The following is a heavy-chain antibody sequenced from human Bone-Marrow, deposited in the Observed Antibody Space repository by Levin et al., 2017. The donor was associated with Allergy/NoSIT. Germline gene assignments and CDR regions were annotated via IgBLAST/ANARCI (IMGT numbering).Heavy chain of an antibody. CDR1: GFTFSDFA. CDR2: ISAAGGST. D-gene: IGHD4-11*01. V-gene: IGHV3-23*01. Sequence: GGSLRLSCVASGFTFSDFAMSWVRQAPGKGLEWVAAISAAGGSTYYADSVRGRFTISRDNLKNSLSLQLNSLRAEDTAIYYCAKESTVSPIGYFDSWGQGALVTVSS. CDR3: AKESTVSPIGYFDS. J-gene: IGHJ4*02.